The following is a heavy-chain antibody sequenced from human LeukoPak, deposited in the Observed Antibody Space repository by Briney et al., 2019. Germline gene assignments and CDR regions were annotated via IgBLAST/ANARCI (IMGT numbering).Heavy chain of an antibody. J-gene: IGHJ6*03. Sequence: PGGSLRLSCAASGFSVSSNYMSWVRQAPGKGLVWVPRINSDGSSTSYADSVKGRFTISRDNAKNTLYLQMNSLRAEDTAVYYCARIPGTNRDYYMDVWGKGTTVTISS. CDR1: GFSVSSNY. CDR2: INSDGSST. D-gene: IGHD6-13*01. V-gene: IGHV3-74*01. CDR3: ARIPGTNRDYYMDV.